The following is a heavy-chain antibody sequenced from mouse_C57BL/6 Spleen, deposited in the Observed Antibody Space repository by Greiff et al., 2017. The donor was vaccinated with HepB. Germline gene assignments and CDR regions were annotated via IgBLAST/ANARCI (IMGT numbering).Heavy chain of an antibody. CDR1: GYTFTSYW. Sequence: QVQLKQSGAELVKPGASVKLSCKASGYTFTSYWMHWVKQRPGQGLEWIGMIHPNSGSTNYNEKFKSKATLTVDKSSSTAYMQLSSLTSEDSAVYYCARGIYYESSYAMDYWGQGTSVTVSS. V-gene: IGHV1-64*01. D-gene: IGHD2-4*01. CDR2: IHPNSGST. CDR3: ARGIYYESSYAMDY. J-gene: IGHJ4*01.